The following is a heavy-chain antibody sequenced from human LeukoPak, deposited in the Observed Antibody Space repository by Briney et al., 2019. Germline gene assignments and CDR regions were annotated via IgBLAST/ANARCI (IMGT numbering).Heavy chain of an antibody. Sequence: GASVKVSCKASGYTFTSFDINWVRQASGQGLEWMGWMNPNSGNTGYAQKFQGRVTITRNTSISTAYMELSSLTSEDTAVYYCARRVAAAGHHYYYYMDVWGKGTTVTVSS. CDR1: GYTFTSFD. D-gene: IGHD6-13*01. CDR2: MNPNSGNT. J-gene: IGHJ6*03. CDR3: ARRVAAAGHHYYYYMDV. V-gene: IGHV1-8*03.